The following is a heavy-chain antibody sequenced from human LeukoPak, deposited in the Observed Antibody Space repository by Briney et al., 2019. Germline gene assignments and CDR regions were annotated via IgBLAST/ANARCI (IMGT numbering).Heavy chain of an antibody. D-gene: IGHD3-3*01. CDR2: ISSSSSYI. CDR3: ARSPTIFGVVAYFDY. CDR1: GFTFSSYS. V-gene: IGHV3-21*01. Sequence: GGSLRLSCAASGFTFSSYSMNWVRQAPGKGLEWVSSISSSSSYIYYADSVKGRFTISRDNAKNSLYLQMNSLRAEDTAVYYCARSPTIFGVVAYFDYWGQGTLVTVSS. J-gene: IGHJ4*02.